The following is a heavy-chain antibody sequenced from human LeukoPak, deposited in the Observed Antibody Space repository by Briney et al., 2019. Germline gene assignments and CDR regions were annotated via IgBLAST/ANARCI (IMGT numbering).Heavy chain of an antibody. CDR1: GFIFSSYW. Sequence: PGGSLRLSCAGSGFIFSSYWMHWVRQAPGKGLMWVSRIKTDGSTKYYADSVKGRFTVSRDNAKNTLYLQMNSLRAEDTAVYYCARDPNGDYIGAFDFRGQGTMVTVSS. V-gene: IGHV3-74*01. D-gene: IGHD4-17*01. J-gene: IGHJ3*01. CDR3: ARDPNGDYIGAFDF. CDR2: IKTDGSTK.